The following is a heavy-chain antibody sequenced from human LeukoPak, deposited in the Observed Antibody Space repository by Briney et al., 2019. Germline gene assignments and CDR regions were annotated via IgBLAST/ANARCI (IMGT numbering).Heavy chain of an antibody. CDR1: GAYISSHY. CDR3: ARHIELALYSFDY. D-gene: IGHD3-16*02. V-gene: IGHV4-59*08. CDR2: TYYSGYT. Sequence: NPSETLSLTCTVSGAYISSHYWSWIRQPPGMGLEWIGYTYYSGYTDYNPSLKRRVTISLDTSKNQFSLRLSSVTAADTAVYYCARHIELALYSFDYWGQGTLVTVSS. J-gene: IGHJ4*02.